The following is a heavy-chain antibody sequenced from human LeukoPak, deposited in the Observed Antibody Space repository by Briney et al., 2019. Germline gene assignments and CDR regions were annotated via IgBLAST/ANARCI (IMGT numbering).Heavy chain of an antibody. Sequence: GGSLRLSCAASGLIFSKYWMTWVRQAPGKGLERVANIKKDGTETYYMESVRGRFTISRDNARNSLYLQMNSLTVEDTAVYYCARDMGWQQFDQWGQGTLVTVSS. CDR2: IKKDGTET. CDR1: GLIFSKYW. V-gene: IGHV3-7*01. D-gene: IGHD5-24*01. J-gene: IGHJ4*02. CDR3: ARDMGWQQFDQ.